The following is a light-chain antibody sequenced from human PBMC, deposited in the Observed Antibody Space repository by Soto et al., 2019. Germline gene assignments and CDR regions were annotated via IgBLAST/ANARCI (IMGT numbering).Light chain of an antibody. Sequence: QSALTQPASVSGSPGQSITISCNGTSDNIGGYNFISWYQHRPGEVPKLLIYEVSRRPSGVSARFSASKSGTTASLTISGLHDDDEADFYCSSDARGGTSVVFGGGTKLTVL. V-gene: IGLV2-14*01. CDR3: SSDARGGTSVV. J-gene: IGLJ2*01. CDR2: EVS. CDR1: SDNIGGYNF.